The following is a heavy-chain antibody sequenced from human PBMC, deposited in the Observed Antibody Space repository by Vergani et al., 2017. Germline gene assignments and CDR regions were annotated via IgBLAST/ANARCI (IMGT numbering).Heavy chain of an antibody. D-gene: IGHD5-18*01. CDR2: IRNKAYGGTS. V-gene: IGHV3-49*04. CDR1: GFSFGDYA. CDR3: SRGRGYRFSYFDF. J-gene: IGHJ4*02. Sequence: EVQLVESGGGLVPPGRSLRLSCAASGFSFGDYAMTWVRQAPGKGLEWVAFIRNKAYGGTSEYAASVKGRFTISRDDSKRLAYLQLSGLKTEDTAVYFCSRGRGYRFSYFDFWGQGTLVTVSS.